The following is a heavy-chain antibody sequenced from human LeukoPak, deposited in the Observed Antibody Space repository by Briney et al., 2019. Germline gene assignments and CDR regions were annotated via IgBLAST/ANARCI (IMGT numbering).Heavy chain of an antibody. V-gene: IGHV4-38-2*02. D-gene: IGHD3-10*01. CDR2: LSHSGSS. J-gene: IGHJ5*02. CDR3: ARDSGTTGEVKFDP. Sequence: SETLSLTCTVSGYSISSGYYWDWIRPPPGKGLEWIGTLSHSGSSYYNPSLKSRVTISVDTSKNQFSLNLSSVTAADTAVFYCARDSGTTGEVKFDPWGQGTLVTVSS. CDR1: GYSISSGYY.